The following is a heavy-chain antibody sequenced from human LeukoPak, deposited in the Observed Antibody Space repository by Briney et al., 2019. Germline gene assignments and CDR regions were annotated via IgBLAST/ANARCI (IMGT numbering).Heavy chain of an antibody. V-gene: IGHV3-33*01. D-gene: IGHD3-9*01. J-gene: IGHJ5*02. CDR2: IWYDGSNK. CDR3: ARDGYDILTGYPHDNWFDP. CDR1: GFTFSSYG. Sequence: PGRSLRLSCAASGFTFSSYGMHWVRQAPGKGLEWVAVIWYDGSNKYCADSVKGRFTISRDNSKNTLYLQMNSLRAEDTAVYYCARDGYDILTGYPHDNWFDPWGQGTLVTVSS.